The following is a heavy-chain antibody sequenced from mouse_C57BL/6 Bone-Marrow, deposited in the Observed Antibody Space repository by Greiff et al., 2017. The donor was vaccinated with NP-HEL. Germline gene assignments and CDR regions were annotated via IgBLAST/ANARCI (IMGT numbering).Heavy chain of an antibody. CDR1: GYTFTNYW. CDR2: IYPGGGYT. D-gene: IGHD4-1*01. J-gene: IGHJ3*01. V-gene: IGHV1-63*01. CDR3: ARWEIPRGFAC. Sequence: QVQLQQSGAELVRPGTSVKMSCKASGYTFTNYWIGWAKQRPGHGLEWIGDIYPGGGYTNYNEKFKGKATLTADKSSSTAYMQFSSLTSEDSAIYYCARWEIPRGFACWGQGTLVTVSA.